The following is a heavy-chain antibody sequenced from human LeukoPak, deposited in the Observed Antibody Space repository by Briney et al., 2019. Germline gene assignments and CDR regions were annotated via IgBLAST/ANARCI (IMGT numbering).Heavy chain of an antibody. Sequence: GGSLRLSCAASGFSFSTFGMHWVRQTPGKGLEWVSHISKDESNKYYADSVKGRFTISRDTSKNTLFLQMNSLGVEDTAVYYCAKGFSYCSGGSCYPNTYYYYYMDVWGKGTTVTVSS. V-gene: IGHV3-30*18. CDR1: GFSFSTFG. CDR2: ISKDESNK. CDR3: AKGFSYCSGGSCYPNTYYYYYMDV. D-gene: IGHD2-15*01. J-gene: IGHJ6*03.